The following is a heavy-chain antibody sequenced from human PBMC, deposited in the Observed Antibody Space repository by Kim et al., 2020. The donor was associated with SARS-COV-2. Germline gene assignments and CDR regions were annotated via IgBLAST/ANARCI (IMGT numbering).Heavy chain of an antibody. CDR1: GFTFDDYA. CDR3: AKGNGFFLGWWFDP. J-gene: IGHJ5*02. CDR2: ISGDGGNT. V-gene: IGHV3-43*02. D-gene: IGHD6-19*01. Sequence: GGSLRLSCAASGFTFDDYAMHWVRQAPGKGLEWVSLISGDGGNTYYADSVKGRFTISRDNSKNSLYLQMNSLRTEDTALYYCAKGNGFFLGWWFDPWGQGTLVTVSS.